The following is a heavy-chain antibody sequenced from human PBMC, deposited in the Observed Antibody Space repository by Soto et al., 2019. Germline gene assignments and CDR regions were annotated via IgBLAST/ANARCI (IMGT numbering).Heavy chain of an antibody. CDR1: GGSISSYY. J-gene: IGHJ6*02. CDR2: IYYSGST. Sequence: SETLSLTCTVSGGSISSYYWSWIRQPPGKGLEWIGYIYYSGSTNYNPSLKSRVTISVDTSKNQFSRKRSSVTARDTAVYYCARVIGSSFGGRAYYYGLDVWGQGTTVTVSS. D-gene: IGHD3-16*01. V-gene: IGHV4-59*01. CDR3: ARVIGSSFGGRAYYYGLDV.